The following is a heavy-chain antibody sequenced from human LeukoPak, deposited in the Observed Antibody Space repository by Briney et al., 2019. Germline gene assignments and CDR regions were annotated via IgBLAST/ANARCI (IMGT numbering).Heavy chain of an antibody. Sequence: ASVKVSCKASGYSFTSYYMHWVRQAPGQGLEWMGFINPSGSSAAYAQKFQGRLTMTRDMFTSTDYMELTSLTSDDTAVYYCARSVSYYYDGSARGAFDIWGQGTMVTVSS. D-gene: IGHD3-22*01. J-gene: IGHJ3*02. CDR1: GYSFTSYY. V-gene: IGHV1-46*01. CDR3: ARSVSYYYDGSARGAFDI. CDR2: INPSGSSA.